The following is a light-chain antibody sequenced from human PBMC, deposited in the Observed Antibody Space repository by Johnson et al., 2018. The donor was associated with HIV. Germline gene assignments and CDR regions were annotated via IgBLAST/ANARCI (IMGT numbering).Light chain of an antibody. V-gene: IGLV1-51*01. CDR2: DNN. CDR3: GTWDSSLSAYV. CDR1: SSNIENYY. Sequence: QSVLTQPPSVSAAPGQKVTISCSGSSSNIENYYVSWYQHHPGTAPKLLIYDNNKRPSGIPDRLSGSKSGTSATLGITGLQTGDEADYYCGTWDSSLSAYVFGTGTKVTVL. J-gene: IGLJ1*01.